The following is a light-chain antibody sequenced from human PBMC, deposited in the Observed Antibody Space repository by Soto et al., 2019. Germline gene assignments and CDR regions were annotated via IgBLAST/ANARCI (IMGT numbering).Light chain of an antibody. CDR2: DAS. V-gene: IGKV1-5*01. Sequence: DIQMTQSPSTLSASIGDRVTITCRASQSISIWLAWYQQKPGKAPNLLIFDASSLASGVPSRFSGSGSGTEFTLTIRSLHPDDFATYYCEQYNGYSTWTFGQGTKVEIK. CDR3: EQYNGYSTWT. CDR1: QSISIW. J-gene: IGKJ1*01.